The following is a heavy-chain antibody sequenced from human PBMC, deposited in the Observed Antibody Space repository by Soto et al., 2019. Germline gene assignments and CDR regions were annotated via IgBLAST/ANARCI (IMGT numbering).Heavy chain of an antibody. CDR3: ARNTYYYDSSGYHDY. CDR1: GFTFSSYA. CDR2: ISYDGSNK. D-gene: IGHD3-22*01. V-gene: IGHV3-30-3*01. J-gene: IGHJ4*02. Sequence: GGSLRLSCAASGFTFSSYAMHWVRQAPGKGLEWVAVISYDGSNKYYADSVKGRFTISRDNSKNTLYLQMNSLRAEDTAVYYCARNTYYYDSSGYHDYWGQGTLVTVSS.